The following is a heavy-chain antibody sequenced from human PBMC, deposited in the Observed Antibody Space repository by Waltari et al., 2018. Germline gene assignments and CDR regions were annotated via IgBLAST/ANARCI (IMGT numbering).Heavy chain of an antibody. CDR1: GFTFPSYL. V-gene: IGHV3-30*03. Sequence: QVQLVESGGGVVQPGRSLRLSFAASGFTFPSYLGEGVRQAPGKGLEWVAVISRDEKNTYYADSVKGRFTVSRDNSKNTIYLQMNSLKTEDTAVYYCAREDYYDRGRIGANFDYWGQGTLVTVSS. D-gene: IGHD3-22*01. CDR2: ISRDEKNT. CDR3: AREDYYDRGRIGANFDY. J-gene: IGHJ4*02.